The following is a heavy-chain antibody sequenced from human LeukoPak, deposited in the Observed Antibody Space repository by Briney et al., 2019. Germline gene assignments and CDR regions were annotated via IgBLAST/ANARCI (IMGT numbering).Heavy chain of an antibody. CDR3: ARRARMTTVTEPSYYDYYMDV. Sequence: SETLSLTCTVSGGSISSYDWSWIRQPPGKGLEWIGYIYTSGSTNYNPSLKSRVTISVDTSKNQFSLKLSSVTAADTAVYYCARRARMTTVTEPSYYDYYMDVWGKGTTVTVSS. V-gene: IGHV4-4*09. CDR1: GGSISSYD. D-gene: IGHD4-17*01. J-gene: IGHJ6*03. CDR2: IYTSGST.